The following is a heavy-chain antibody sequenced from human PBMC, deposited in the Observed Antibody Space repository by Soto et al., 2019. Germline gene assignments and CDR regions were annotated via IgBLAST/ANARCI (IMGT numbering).Heavy chain of an antibody. V-gene: IGHV3-23*01. J-gene: IGHJ4*02. CDR3: AKFYGAGSYIAFEY. CDR1: GFTFSSYA. CDR2: ISTSGSDT. D-gene: IGHD3-10*01. Sequence: GGSLRLSCAASGFTFSSYAMSWVRQAPGKGLEWVSAISTSGSDTYYADSVEGRFTMSRANSKNTLYLQMDSLRAEDTALYYCAKFYGAGSYIAFEYWGQGTLVTVSS.